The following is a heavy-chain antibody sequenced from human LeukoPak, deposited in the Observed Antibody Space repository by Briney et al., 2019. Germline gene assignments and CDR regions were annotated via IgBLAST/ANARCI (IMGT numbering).Heavy chain of an antibody. CDR2: INTNTGNP. CDR3: ARDDSIAAAYFDY. V-gene: IGHV7-4-1*02. CDR1: GGTFSRYA. J-gene: IGHJ4*02. D-gene: IGHD6-13*01. Sequence: ASVKVSCKASGGTFSRYAMSWVRQAPGQGLEWMGWINTNTGNPTYAQGFTGRFVFSLDTSVSTAYLQISSLKAEDTAVYYCARDDSIAAAYFDYWGQGTLVTVSS.